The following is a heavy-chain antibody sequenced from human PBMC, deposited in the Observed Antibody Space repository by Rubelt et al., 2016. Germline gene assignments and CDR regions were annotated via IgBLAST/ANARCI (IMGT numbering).Heavy chain of an antibody. Sequence: PEWVSAISGSGGSTYYADSVKGRFTISRDNSKNTLYLQMNSLRAEDTAVYYCARDRQYKPYYYYYGMDVWGQGTTVTVSS. D-gene: IGHD1-1*01. CDR3: ARDRQYKPYYYYYGMDV. V-gene: IGHV3-23*01. CDR2: ISGSGGST. J-gene: IGHJ6*02.